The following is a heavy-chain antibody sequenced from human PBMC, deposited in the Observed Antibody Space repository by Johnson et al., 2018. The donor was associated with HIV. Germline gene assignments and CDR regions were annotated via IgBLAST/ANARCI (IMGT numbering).Heavy chain of an antibody. J-gene: IGHJ3*02. CDR1: GFTFSSYA. V-gene: IGHV3-64*01. Sequence: VQLVESGGGLVQPGGSLRLSCAASGFTFSSYAMHWVRQAPGKGLEYVSAISSNGGSTYYANSVKGRFTISRDNSKNTLYLQIGSLRAEDMAVYYDATHVEYSSSPPYACDSWGQGTMVTVSS. CDR2: ISSNGGST. CDR3: ATHVEYSSSPPYACDS. D-gene: IGHD6-6*01.